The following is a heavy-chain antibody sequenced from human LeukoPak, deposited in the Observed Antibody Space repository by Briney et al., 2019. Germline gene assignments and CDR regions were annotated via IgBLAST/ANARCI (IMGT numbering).Heavy chain of an antibody. Sequence: GGSLRLSCAASGFTFSNAWMNWMGWVRQAPGKGLEWVSVIYNGGTTYYADSVKGRFTISRDNSKSTLFVYLQMNSLRTDDTALYYCAGGGEAARSLAYWGQGALVTVSS. CDR2: IYNGGTT. CDR1: GFTFSNAWMNW. D-gene: IGHD6-6*01. CDR3: AGGGEAARSLAY. V-gene: IGHV3-66*02. J-gene: IGHJ4*02.